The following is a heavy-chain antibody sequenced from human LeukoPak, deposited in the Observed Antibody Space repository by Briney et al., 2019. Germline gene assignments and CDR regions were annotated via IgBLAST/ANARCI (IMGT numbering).Heavy chain of an antibody. Sequence: ASVKVSCKASGYTFTGYYMHWVRQAPGQGLEWMGSINPNSGGTNYAQKFQGRVTMARDTSISTAYMELSRLRSDDTAVYYCARVRYRLAETYIDYWGQGTLVTVSS. D-gene: IGHD3-16*01. J-gene: IGHJ4*02. V-gene: IGHV1-2*02. CDR3: ARVRYRLAETYIDY. CDR2: INPNSGGT. CDR1: GYTFTGYY.